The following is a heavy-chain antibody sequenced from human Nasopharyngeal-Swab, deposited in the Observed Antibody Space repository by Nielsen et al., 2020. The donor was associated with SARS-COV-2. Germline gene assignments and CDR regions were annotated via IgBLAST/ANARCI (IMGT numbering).Heavy chain of an antibody. J-gene: IGHJ4*02. V-gene: IGHV3-73*01. CDR3: TRCGGGCYSGRDY. Sequence: GWSLILSCAASGFTFSDSAIHWVLPASGEGLEWVSRIRSTGHNYATAYSASVKGRFIIFRDDPTNTAYLQMNSLKTEDTAMYYCTRCGGGCYSGRDYWGQGTLVTVSS. CDR2: IRSTGHNYAT. CDR1: GFTFSDSA. D-gene: IGHD2-15*01.